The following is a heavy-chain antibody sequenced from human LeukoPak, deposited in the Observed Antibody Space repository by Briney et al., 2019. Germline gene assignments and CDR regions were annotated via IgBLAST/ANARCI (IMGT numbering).Heavy chain of an antibody. J-gene: IGHJ4*02. Sequence: GGSLRLSCAASGFTFSRYWMSWVRQAPGTGLEWVANIKEDGGAKYYVDSVKGRFTISRDNAKNSVYLQMNSLRAEDTAVYYCARDTGCNTFDYWGQGTLVTVSS. CDR3: ARDTGCNTFDY. V-gene: IGHV3-7*05. D-gene: IGHD2-2*02. CDR1: GFTFSRYW. CDR2: IKEDGGAK.